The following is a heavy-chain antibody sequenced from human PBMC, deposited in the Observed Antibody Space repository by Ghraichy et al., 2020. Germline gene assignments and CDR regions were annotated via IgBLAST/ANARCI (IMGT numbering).Heavy chain of an antibody. CDR1: GGSISSGSYY. V-gene: IGHV4-61*02. D-gene: IGHD3-10*01. CDR2: IYTSGST. J-gene: IGHJ4*02. Sequence: SETLSLTCTVSGGSISSGSYYWSWIRQPAGKGLEWIGRIYTSGSTNYNPSLKSRVTISVDTSKNQFSLKLSSVTAADTAVYYCARDTYYYGSGSYYKPHWGQGTLVTVSS. CDR3: ARDTYYYGSGSYYKPH.